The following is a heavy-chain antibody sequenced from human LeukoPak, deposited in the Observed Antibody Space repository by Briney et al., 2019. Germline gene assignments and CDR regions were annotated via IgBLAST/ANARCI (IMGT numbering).Heavy chain of an antibody. V-gene: IGHV4-59*12. J-gene: IGHJ4*02. Sequence: PSETLSLTCTVSGGSISSYYWSWIRQPPGKGLEWIGYIYYSGSTNYNPSLKSRVTISVDTSKNQFSLKLSSVTAADTAVYYCARNYYGPGSYYQDYWGQGTLVTVSS. CDR2: IYYSGST. D-gene: IGHD3-10*01. CDR3: ARNYYGPGSYYQDY. CDR1: GGSISSYY.